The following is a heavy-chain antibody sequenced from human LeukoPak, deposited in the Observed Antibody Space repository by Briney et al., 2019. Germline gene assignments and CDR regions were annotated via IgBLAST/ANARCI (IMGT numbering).Heavy chain of an antibody. V-gene: IGHV5-51*01. CDR2: IYPGDSDT. CDR3: ARGPGEMATIIDS. CDR1: GYSFTSYW. Sequence: PGGSLKISCKGSGYSFTSYWIGWGRQVPGKGLEWMGIIYPGDSDTRYSPSFQGQVTISADKSTSTAYLHCPSLTASDTAMYYCARGPGEMATIIDSWGQRTLLTVSS. D-gene: IGHD5-24*01. J-gene: IGHJ4*02.